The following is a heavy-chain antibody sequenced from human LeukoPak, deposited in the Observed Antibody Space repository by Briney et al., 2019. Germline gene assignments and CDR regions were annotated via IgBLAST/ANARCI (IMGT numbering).Heavy chain of an antibody. J-gene: IGHJ4*02. CDR3: ASRPASETYYAVFDY. D-gene: IGHD3-3*01. CDR2: ISGSGGST. V-gene: IGHV3-23*01. CDR1: GLIFSSHA. Sequence: GGSLRLSCAASGLIFSSHAMTWVRQTPGKGLEWVSGISGSGGSTYHAESVKGRFIISRDNSKNTVYLQMNNLRAEDTAVYYCASRPASETYYAVFDYWGQGTLVTVSS.